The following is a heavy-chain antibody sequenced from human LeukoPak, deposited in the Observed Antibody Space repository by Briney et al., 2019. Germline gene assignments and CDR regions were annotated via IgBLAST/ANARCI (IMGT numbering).Heavy chain of an antibody. CDR3: ARDTTSSSWLDY. Sequence: PSETLSPTCTVSGGSISSYYWSWIRQPPGKGLEWIGYIYYSGSTNYNPSLKSRVTISVDTSKNQFSLKLSSVTAADTAVYYCARDTTSSSWLDYWGQGTLVTVSS. D-gene: IGHD6-13*01. CDR1: GGSISSYY. V-gene: IGHV4-59*01. J-gene: IGHJ4*02. CDR2: IYYSGST.